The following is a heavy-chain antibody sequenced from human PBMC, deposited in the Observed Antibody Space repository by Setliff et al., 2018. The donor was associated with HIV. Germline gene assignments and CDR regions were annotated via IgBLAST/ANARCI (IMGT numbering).Heavy chain of an antibody. CDR1: GYTFSSHT. V-gene: IGHV1-3*04. CDR3: ARDRIPKRGYTYREPDFDS. J-gene: IGHJ4*02. Sequence: ASVKVSCKASGYTFSSHTIHWVRQAPGQGLEWMGWINTGNGNTKYSQKFQDRVTITRDTSANTGYMEVNSLRLEDTAVYYCARDRIPKRGYTYREPDFDSWGQGTLVTV. CDR2: INTGNGNT. D-gene: IGHD3-16*02.